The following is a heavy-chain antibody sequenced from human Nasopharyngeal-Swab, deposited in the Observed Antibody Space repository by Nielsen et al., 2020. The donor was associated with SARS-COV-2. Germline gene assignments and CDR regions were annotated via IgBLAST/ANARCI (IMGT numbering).Heavy chain of an antibody. V-gene: IGHV4-59*08. J-gene: IGHJ3*02. CDR2: IYYSGST. D-gene: IGHD3-10*01. Sequence: SETLSLTCTVSGGSISSYYWSWIRQPPGKGLEWIGYIYYSGSTNYNPSLKSRVTISVDTSKNQFSLKLSSVTAADTAVYYCASLDSAKKADKKYGSGRGRAFDIWGQGTMVTVSS. CDR1: GGSISSYY. CDR3: ASLDSAKKADKKYGSGRGRAFDI.